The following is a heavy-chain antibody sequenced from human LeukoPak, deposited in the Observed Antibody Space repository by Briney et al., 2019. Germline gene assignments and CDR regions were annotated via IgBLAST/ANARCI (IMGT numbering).Heavy chain of an antibody. Sequence: GGSLRLSCAASGFTFSSYSMNWVRQAPGKGLEWVSSISSSSSYIYYADSVKGRFTISRDNAKNSLYLQMSSLRAEDTAVYYCARAGTTVTTKKIDYWGQGTLVTVSS. J-gene: IGHJ4*02. V-gene: IGHV3-21*01. CDR3: ARAGTTVTTKKIDY. D-gene: IGHD4-17*01. CDR2: ISSSSSYI. CDR1: GFTFSSYS.